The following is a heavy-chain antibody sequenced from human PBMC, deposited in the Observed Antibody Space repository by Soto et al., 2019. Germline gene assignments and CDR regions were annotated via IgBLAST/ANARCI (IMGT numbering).Heavy chain of an antibody. D-gene: IGHD3-22*01. V-gene: IGHV3-21*01. CDR3: ARGDDYYDSSGLNYGMDV. CDR2: IDGSSSYT. J-gene: IGHJ6*02. Sequence: PGGSLRLSCAASRFTFSSHAMGWLRQAPGTGPEWVAFIDGSSSYTYYADSVKGRFTISRDNAKNSLYLQMNSLRAEDTAVYYCARGDDYYDSSGLNYGMDVWGQGTTVTVSS. CDR1: RFTFSSHA.